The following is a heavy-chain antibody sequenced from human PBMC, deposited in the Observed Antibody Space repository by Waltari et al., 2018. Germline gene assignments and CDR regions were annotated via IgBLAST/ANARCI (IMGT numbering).Heavy chain of an antibody. CDR3: ARSSRKFDSWFDP. J-gene: IGHJ5*02. CDR1: CGYISGSDYF. D-gene: IGHD3-10*01. Sequence: QLQLQGSFPGLVKPSETLSSTCAVSCGYISGSDYFWGWIRQPPGKGLEWSGSVYQTGTAYSNPALKSRVTVSVDKSKNQFSLKVNSVTAADTAFYYCARSSRKFDSWFDPWGQGTLVTVSS. V-gene: IGHV4-39*01. CDR2: VYQTGTA.